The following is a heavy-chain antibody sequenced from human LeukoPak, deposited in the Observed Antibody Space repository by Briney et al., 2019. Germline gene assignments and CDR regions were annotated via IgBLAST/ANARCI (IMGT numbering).Heavy chain of an antibody. J-gene: IGHJ4*02. Sequence: GGSLRLSCAASGFTFSSYDMNWGRQAPGKGLEWGSYISSSGNTTYYADSVKRRLTISRDNAKNSPYLQMNSLRPQDTAVTPLAGEGDGSNYAGGEGTLVTVSS. D-gene: IGHD1-26*01. CDR2: ISSSGNTT. V-gene: IGHV3-48*03. CDR3: AGEGDGSNYA. CDR1: GFTFSSYD.